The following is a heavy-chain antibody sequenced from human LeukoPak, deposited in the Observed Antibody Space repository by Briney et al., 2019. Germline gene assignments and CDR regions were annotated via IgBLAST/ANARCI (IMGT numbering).Heavy chain of an antibody. CDR2: ISSSGSTI. V-gene: IGHV3-48*03. CDR3: ARGPSVYFDY. D-gene: IGHD3-10*01. J-gene: IGHJ4*02. CDR1: GFTFSSYE. Sequence: GGSLRLSCAASGFTFSSYEMNWVRQAPGKGLEWVSYISSSGSTIYYADSVKGRFTISRDNVKNSLYLQMNSLRAEDTAVYYCARGPSVYFDYWGQGTLVTVSS.